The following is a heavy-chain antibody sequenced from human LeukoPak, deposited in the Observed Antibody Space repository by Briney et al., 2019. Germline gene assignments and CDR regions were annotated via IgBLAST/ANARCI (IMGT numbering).Heavy chain of an antibody. D-gene: IGHD6-19*01. Sequence: GGSLRLSCVASGFTFSRYWMSWVRQAPGKGLEWVAKIKQDGSGEYYLDSVKGRFTISRDNAKNSLYLRMNSLRADDTAVYFCTTGYSSGWYNEGSYWGQGTLVTVSS. CDR3: TTGYSSGWYNEGSY. J-gene: IGHJ4*02. CDR1: GFTFSRYW. CDR2: IKQDGSGE. V-gene: IGHV3-7*01.